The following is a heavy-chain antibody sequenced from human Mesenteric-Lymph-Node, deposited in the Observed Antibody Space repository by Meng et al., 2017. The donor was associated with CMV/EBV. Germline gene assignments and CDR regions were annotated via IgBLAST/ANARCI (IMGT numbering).Heavy chain of an antibody. CDR1: GGSISSYY. D-gene: IGHD3-10*01. CDR3: ARFSATGAYYYGMDV. Sequence: SETLSLTCTVSGGSISSYYWSWIRQPAGKGLEWIGRIYTSGSTNYSPSLKSRATMSVDASKSQVSLNLYSVNAADTAVYYCARFSATGAYYYGMDVWGQGTTVTVSS. J-gene: IGHJ6*02. CDR2: IYTSGST. V-gene: IGHV4-4*07.